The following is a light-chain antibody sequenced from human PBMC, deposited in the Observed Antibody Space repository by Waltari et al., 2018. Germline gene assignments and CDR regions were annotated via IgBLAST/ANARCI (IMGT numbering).Light chain of an antibody. Sequence: DIQMTQSPSSLSASVGDRVTITCRASQGIGNYLAWYQQKPGTVPKLLIYTPSTLQSGVPSRFSGSGSAADFTLTISSLQPEDAATYYCQNYNSAPFTFGPGTRVDIK. CDR1: QGIGNY. V-gene: IGKV1-27*01. CDR2: TPS. CDR3: QNYNSAPFT. J-gene: IGKJ3*01.